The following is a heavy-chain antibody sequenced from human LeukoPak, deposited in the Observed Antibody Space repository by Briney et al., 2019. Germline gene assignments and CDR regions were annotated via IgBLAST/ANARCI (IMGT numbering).Heavy chain of an antibody. CDR2: IDTSSNYI. Sequence: PGGSLRLSCAASASTFSSYSMNWVRQAPGKGLEWVSYIDTSSNYIYYADSVKGRFTISRDNAKNSLYLQMSSLRAEDTAVYYCARGAYSYPLNAFDIWVQGTMVIVSS. J-gene: IGHJ3*02. D-gene: IGHD5-18*01. CDR1: ASTFSSYS. V-gene: IGHV3-21*01. CDR3: ARGAYSYPLNAFDI.